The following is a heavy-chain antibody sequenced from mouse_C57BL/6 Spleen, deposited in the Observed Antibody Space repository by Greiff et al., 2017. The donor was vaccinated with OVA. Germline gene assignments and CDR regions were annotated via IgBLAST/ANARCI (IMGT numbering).Heavy chain of an antibody. CDR3: ARRLRLYFDV. J-gene: IGHJ1*03. D-gene: IGHD2-4*01. CDR2: IDPSDSYT. V-gene: IGHV1-69*01. CDR1: GYTFTSYW. Sequence: QVQLQQPGAELVMPGASVKLSCKASGYTFTSYWMHWVKQRPGQGLEWIGEIDPSDSYTNYNQKFKGKSTLTVDKSSSTAYMPLSSLTSEDSAVYYCARRLRLYFDVWGTGTTVTVSS.